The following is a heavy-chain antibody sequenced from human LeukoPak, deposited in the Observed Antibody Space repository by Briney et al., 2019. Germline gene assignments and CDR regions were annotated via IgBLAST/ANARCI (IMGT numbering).Heavy chain of an antibody. CDR1: GGSISGYY. J-gene: IGHJ4*02. D-gene: IGHD2-8*01. Sequence: PSETLSLTCTVSGGSISGYYWSWIRQPAGKGLEWIGRGHTSGITNYNASLQSRVTMSVDTSKNQLSLKLNSVTAADTAVYFCAKWASDNRAFDLWGQGTLVTVSS. V-gene: IGHV4-4*07. CDR3: AKWASDNRAFDL. CDR2: GHTSGIT.